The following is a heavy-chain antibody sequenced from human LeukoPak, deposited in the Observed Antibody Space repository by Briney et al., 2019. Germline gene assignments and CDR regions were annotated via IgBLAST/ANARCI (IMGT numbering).Heavy chain of an antibody. CDR2: FSGSGGNT. J-gene: IGHJ4*02. CDR1: GFTFSNYA. CDR3: ARDFGSWFDY. D-gene: IGHD6-13*01. Sequence: GGSLRLSCAASGFTFSNYAMNWVRQAPGKGLEWVSTFSGSGGNTYYADSVKGRFTISRDDSKNTLYLQVDSLRAEDTAVYYCARDFGSWFDYWGQGTLVTVSS. V-gene: IGHV3-23*01.